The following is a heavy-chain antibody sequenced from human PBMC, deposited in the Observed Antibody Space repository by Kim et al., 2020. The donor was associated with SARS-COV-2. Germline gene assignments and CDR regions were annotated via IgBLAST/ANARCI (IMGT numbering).Heavy chain of an antibody. J-gene: IGHJ5*02. D-gene: IGHD6-13*01. CDR2: ISYSGST. V-gene: IGHV4-59*01. Sequence: SETLSLTCTVSGDSISSYYWSWIRQPPGKGLEWIGYISYSGSTNYNPSLKSRVTISADTSKNQFSLKLNSVTAADTAIYYCATGRMAAVGLLWFDPWGQGTLVTVSS. CDR3: ATGRMAAVGLLWFDP. CDR1: GDSISSYY.